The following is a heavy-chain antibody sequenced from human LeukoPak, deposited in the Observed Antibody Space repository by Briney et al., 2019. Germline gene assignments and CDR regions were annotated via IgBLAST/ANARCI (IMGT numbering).Heavy chain of an antibody. D-gene: IGHD3-10*01. CDR3: TREEVRAPLDN. CDR2: IYYDGSNK. CDR1: GFTFSTYG. J-gene: IGHJ4*02. Sequence: GSLRLSCAASGFTFSTYGMHWVRQAPGKGLEWVALIYYDGSNKYYADSVKGRFTVSRDNSKNTLYLQMNILRAEDTGVYYCTREEVRAPLDNWGQGTLVTVSS. V-gene: IGHV3-33*01.